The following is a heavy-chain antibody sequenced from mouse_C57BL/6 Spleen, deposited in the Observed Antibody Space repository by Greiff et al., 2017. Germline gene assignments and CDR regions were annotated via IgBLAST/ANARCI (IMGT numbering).Heavy chain of an antibody. CDR3: ARITTVVHYFDY. Sequence: QVTLKVSGPGILQSSQTLSLTCSFSGFSLSTSGMGVSWISQPSGKGLEWLAHIYWDNDKRYNPSLKSRPTICKATSSNQIFLRITSVDTADTATYYCARITTVVHYFDYWGQGTTLTVSS. CDR1: GFSLSTSGMG. D-gene: IGHD1-1*01. CDR2: IYWDNDK. V-gene: IGHV8-12*01. J-gene: IGHJ2*01.